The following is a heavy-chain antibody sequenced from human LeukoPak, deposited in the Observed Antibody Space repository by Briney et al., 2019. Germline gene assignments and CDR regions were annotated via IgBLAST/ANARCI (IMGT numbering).Heavy chain of an antibody. V-gene: IGHV3-64*01. CDR2: ISSNGGST. D-gene: IGHD3-10*01. Sequence: PGGSLRLSCAASGFTFSSYAMHWVRQAPGKGLEYVSAISSNGGSTYYANSVKGRFTISRDNSKNTLYLQMGSLRAEDMAVYYCARGRDHGSGRWDLWGQGTLVTVSS. CDR3: ARGRDHGSGRWDL. CDR1: GFTFSSYA. J-gene: IGHJ4*02.